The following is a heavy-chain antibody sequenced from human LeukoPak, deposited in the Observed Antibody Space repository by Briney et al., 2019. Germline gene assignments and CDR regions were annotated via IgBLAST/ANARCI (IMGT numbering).Heavy chain of an antibody. CDR3: ASYSSSWYGKFDY. CDR2: IYHSGST. V-gene: IGHV4-4*02. CDR1: GGSISSSNW. J-gene: IGHJ4*02. D-gene: IGHD6-13*01. Sequence: SETLSLTCAVSGGSISSSNWWSWVRQPPGKGLEWIGEIYHSGSTYYNPSLKSRVTISVDRSKNQFSLKLSSVTAADTAVYYCASYSSSWYGKFDYWGQGTLVTVSS.